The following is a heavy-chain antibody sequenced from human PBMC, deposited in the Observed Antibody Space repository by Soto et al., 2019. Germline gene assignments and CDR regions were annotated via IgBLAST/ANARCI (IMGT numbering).Heavy chain of an antibody. J-gene: IGHJ5*02. CDR2: ISAYNGNT. CDR1: GYTFTSYG. V-gene: IGHV1-18*01. D-gene: IGHD2-2*01. CDR3: ARVIWEYCSSTSCSPRENNWFDP. Sequence: ASVKVSCKASGYTFTSYGISWVRQAPGQGLEWMGWISAYNGNTNYAQKLQGRVTMTTDTSTSTAYMELRSLRSDDTAVYYCARVIWEYCSSTSCSPRENNWFDPWGQGTLVTVS.